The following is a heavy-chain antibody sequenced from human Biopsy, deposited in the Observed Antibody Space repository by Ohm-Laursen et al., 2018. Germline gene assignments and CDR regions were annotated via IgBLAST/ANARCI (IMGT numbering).Heavy chain of an antibody. J-gene: IGHJ4*02. D-gene: IGHD5-18*01. CDR1: GFSLDSNGVH. CDR2: IYWDDDK. Sequence: TQTLTLTRSFSGFSLDSNGVHVGWIRQPPGKALDWLALIYWDDDKRYSPSLKTRLTITKDTSKNQVVLTLTNVDSVDTATYYCAHRHQRGYRGWGQGTLVTVSS. CDR3: AHRHQRGYRG. V-gene: IGHV2-5*02.